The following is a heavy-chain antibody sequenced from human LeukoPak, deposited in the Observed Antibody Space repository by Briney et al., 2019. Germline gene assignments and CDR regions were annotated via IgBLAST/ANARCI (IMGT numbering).Heavy chain of an antibody. J-gene: IGHJ4*02. D-gene: IGHD6-6*01. V-gene: IGHV1-2*02. CDR1: GYTFTGYY. Sequence: ASVKGSSQASGYTFTGYYMHWVRQAPGQGLEWMGWINPNRGGTNYAQKFQGRVTMTRETSTSTAYMEMIRLRSDDTAVYYYARGLNLYSSSSHFDYWGQGTLVTVSS. CDR2: INPNRGGT. CDR3: ARGLNLYSSSSHFDY.